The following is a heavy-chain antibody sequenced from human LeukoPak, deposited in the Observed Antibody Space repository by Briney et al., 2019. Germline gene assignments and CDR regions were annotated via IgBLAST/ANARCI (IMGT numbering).Heavy chain of an antibody. J-gene: IGHJ4*02. Sequence: PSETLSLTCTVSGYSIGSGYYWGWIRQPPGKGLEWIGSIYHSGSTYYNPSLKSRVTISVDTSKNQFSLKLSSVTAADTAVYYCARDREVGATGYYFDYWGQGTLVTVSS. CDR3: ARDREVGATGYYFDY. CDR1: GYSIGSGYY. D-gene: IGHD1-26*01. CDR2: IYHSGST. V-gene: IGHV4-38-2*02.